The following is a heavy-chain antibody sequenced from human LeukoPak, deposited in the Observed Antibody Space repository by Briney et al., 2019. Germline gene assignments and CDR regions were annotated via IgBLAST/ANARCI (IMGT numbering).Heavy chain of an antibody. D-gene: IGHD3-22*01. Sequence: PGGSLRLSCVASGFTFDDYGMGWVRQVPGKGLEWVSGINWNGGSTGYADSVKGRFTISRDNAKNSLYLHMNSLRAEDTALYYCARGTEVYYDSSSYYSYWGQGTLVTVSS. V-gene: IGHV3-20*04. J-gene: IGHJ4*02. CDR3: ARGTEVYYDSSSYYSY. CDR1: GFTFDDYG. CDR2: INWNGGST.